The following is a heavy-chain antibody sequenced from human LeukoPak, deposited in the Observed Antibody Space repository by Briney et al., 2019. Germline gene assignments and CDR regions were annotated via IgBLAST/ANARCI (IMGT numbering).Heavy chain of an antibody. V-gene: IGHV4-59*01. CDR2: IYYSGST. D-gene: IGHD2-15*01. J-gene: IGHJ4*02. CDR3: ARLSSKKVANFDY. CDR1: GGSISSYY. Sequence: SETLSLTCTVSGGSISSYYWSWIRQPPGKGLEWIGYIYYSGSTNYNPSLKSRFNISVDASKNQFSLRLTSVTAADTAVYYCARLSSKKVANFDYWGQGTLVTVSS.